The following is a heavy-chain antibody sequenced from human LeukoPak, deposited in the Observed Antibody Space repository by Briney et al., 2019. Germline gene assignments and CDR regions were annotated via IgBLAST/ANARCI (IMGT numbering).Heavy chain of an antibody. J-gene: IGHJ6*03. CDR2: IIPVFGTA. D-gene: IGHD1/OR15-1a*01. CDR3: AKQGEIRQDYYMDV. Sequence: SVKVSCKASGGSISSYGISWVRQAPGQGLEWMGRIIPVFGTANYAQKFQDRVTITADTVSNTAHMELTSLTSEDTAVYFCAKQGEIRQDYYMDVWGNGTAVTVSS. V-gene: IGHV1-69*06. CDR1: GGSISSYG.